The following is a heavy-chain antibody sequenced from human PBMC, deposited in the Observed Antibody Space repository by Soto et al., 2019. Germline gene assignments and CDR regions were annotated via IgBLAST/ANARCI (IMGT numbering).Heavy chain of an antibody. CDR1: GGSISSSSYY. CDR2: IYYSGST. Sequence: SETLSLTCTVSGGSISSSSYYWGWIRQPPGKGLEWIGSIYYSGSTYYNPSLKSRVTISVDTSKNQFSLKLSSVTAADTAVYYCARLVLEWLLYWFDPWGQGTLVTVSS. V-gene: IGHV4-39*01. D-gene: IGHD3-3*01. J-gene: IGHJ5*02. CDR3: ARLVLEWLLYWFDP.